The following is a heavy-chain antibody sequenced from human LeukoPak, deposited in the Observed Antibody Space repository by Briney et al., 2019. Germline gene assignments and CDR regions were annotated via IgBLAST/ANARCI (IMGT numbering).Heavy chain of an antibody. Sequence: GGSLRLSCAASGFTFNTYAINWVRQAPGKGLEWVSAISGSGGRTYYSDSVKGRFTISRDNSKNTLYLQMNSLRAEDTAVYYCARVKRDCSGGSCYSFDYWGQGTLVTVSS. J-gene: IGHJ4*02. D-gene: IGHD2-15*01. CDR1: GFTFNTYA. CDR2: ISGSGGRT. V-gene: IGHV3-23*01. CDR3: ARVKRDCSGGSCYSFDY.